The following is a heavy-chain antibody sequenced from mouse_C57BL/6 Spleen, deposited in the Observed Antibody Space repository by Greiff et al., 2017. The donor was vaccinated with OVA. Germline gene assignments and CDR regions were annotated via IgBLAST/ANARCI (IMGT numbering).Heavy chain of an antibody. V-gene: IGHV1-80*01. Sequence: VQLQESGAELVKPGASVKISCKASGYAFSSYWMNWVKQRPGKGLEWIGQIYPGDGDTNYNGKFKGKATLTADKSSSTAYMQLSSLTSEDSAVYFCARKQDGYYLFDYWGQGTTLTVSS. CDR3: ARKQDGYYLFDY. CDR2: IYPGDGDT. D-gene: IGHD2-3*01. J-gene: IGHJ2*01. CDR1: GYAFSSYW.